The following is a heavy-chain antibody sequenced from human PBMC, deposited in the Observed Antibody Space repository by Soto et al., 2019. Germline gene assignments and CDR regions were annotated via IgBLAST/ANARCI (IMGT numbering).Heavy chain of an antibody. CDR3: ANTMIVVFKQGWIEN. CDR1: GFTFSSYA. D-gene: IGHD3-22*01. J-gene: IGHJ4*02. CDR2: ISSTGIST. V-gene: IGHV3-23*01. Sequence: EVQVLESGGGLVQPGGSLRLSCAASGFTFSSYAMTWVRQAPGKGLEWVSTISSTGISTDYADSVKGRFTISRDNFKNSVYLQMSSVRAEETAVYYCANTMIVVFKQGWIENLGQGTLVTVSS.